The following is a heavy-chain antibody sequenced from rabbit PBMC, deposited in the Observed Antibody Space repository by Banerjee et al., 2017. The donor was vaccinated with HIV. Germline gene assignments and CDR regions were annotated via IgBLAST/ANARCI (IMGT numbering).Heavy chain of an antibody. J-gene: IGHJ6*01. CDR2: IYNGDGST. V-gene: IGHV1S45*01. CDR3: VRDGEGYGGPSLTLLDL. D-gene: IGHD5-1*01. Sequence: QEQLVESGGGLVKPGGTLTLTCTASGFDLSRYWICWVRQAPGKGLELIACIYNGDGSTYYANWAKGRFTISKTSSTTVTLQMTSLTAADTATYFCVRDGEGYGGPSLTLLDLWGPGTLVTVS. CDR1: GFDLSRYW.